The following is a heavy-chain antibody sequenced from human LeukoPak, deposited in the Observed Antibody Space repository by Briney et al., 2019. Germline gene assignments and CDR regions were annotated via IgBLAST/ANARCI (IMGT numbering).Heavy chain of an antibody. CDR3: AKELGGDIVVVPAAYDY. D-gene: IGHD2-2*01. Sequence: PGGSLRLSCAASGFTLSSYGMHWVGQAPGKGLEWVAVISYDGSNKYYADSVKGRFTISRDNSKNTLCLQMNSLRAEDTAVYYCAKELGGDIVVVPAAYDYWGQGTLVTVSS. J-gene: IGHJ4*02. V-gene: IGHV3-30*18. CDR2: ISYDGSNK. CDR1: GFTLSSYG.